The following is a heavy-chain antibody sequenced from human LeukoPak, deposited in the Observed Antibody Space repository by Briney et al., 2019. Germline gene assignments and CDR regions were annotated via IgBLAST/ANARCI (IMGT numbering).Heavy chain of an antibody. D-gene: IGHD5-24*01. CDR2: IKQDGSEK. CDR3: ARASDPWLQLT. Sequence: PGGSLRLSCAASGFTFSSYWMIWVRQAPGKGLEWVGNIKQDGSEKRYADSVRGRFTISRDNEQTSLYLQMNSLRAEDTAVYCCARASDPWLQLTWGQGTLVTVSS. J-gene: IGHJ5*02. V-gene: IGHV3-7*03. CDR1: GFTFSSYW.